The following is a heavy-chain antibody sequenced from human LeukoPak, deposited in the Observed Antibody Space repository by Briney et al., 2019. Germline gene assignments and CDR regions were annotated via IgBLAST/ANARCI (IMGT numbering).Heavy chain of an antibody. CDR2: ISGSGGST. CDR1: GFTFKTHA. J-gene: IGHJ4*02. D-gene: IGHD3-22*01. Sequence: SGGSLRLSCAASGFTFKTHAMSWVRQAPGKGLEWVSAISGSGGSTYYADSVKGRFTISRDNSKNTLYLQMNSLRAEDTAVYYCAKDLGYYDSSGYYFDYWGQGTLVTVSS. V-gene: IGHV3-23*01. CDR3: AKDLGYYDSSGYYFDY.